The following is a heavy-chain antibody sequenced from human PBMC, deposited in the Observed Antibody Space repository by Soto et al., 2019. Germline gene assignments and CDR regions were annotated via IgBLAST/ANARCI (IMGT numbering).Heavy chain of an antibody. D-gene: IGHD3-10*01. J-gene: IGHJ6*02. V-gene: IGHV2-5*02. CDR2: IYWDNDK. Sequence: QITLKESGPTLVRPTQTLTLTCSFSGFSLTTRGVGVSWIRQPPGKALEWLALIYWDNDKRYSPSLKDRLTLTKKTSKNQAVLTMTNVDPVDTATYSCAQINGVLRGVAYYHNGMDVWGPGTTVTVSS. CDR3: AQINGVLRGVAYYHNGMDV. CDR1: GFSLTTRGVG.